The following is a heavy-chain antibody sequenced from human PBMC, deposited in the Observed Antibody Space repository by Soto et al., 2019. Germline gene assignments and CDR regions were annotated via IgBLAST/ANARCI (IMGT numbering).Heavy chain of an antibody. V-gene: IGHV3-48*03. D-gene: IGHD6-19*01. Sequence: EVQLVESGGGLVQPGGSLRLSCAASGFTFSSYEMNWVRQALGKGLEWVSYISSSGSTIYYADSVKGRFTISRDNAKNSLYLQMNSLRAEDTAVYYCARVGGAVAGPSFDYWGQGTLVTVSS. CDR1: GFTFSSYE. J-gene: IGHJ4*02. CDR3: ARVGGAVAGPSFDY. CDR2: ISSSGSTI.